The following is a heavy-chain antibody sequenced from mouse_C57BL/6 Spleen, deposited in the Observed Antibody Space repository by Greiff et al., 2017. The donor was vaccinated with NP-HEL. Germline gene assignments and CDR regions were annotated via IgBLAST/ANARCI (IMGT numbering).Heavy chain of an antibody. CDR1: GYSITSGYY. D-gene: IGHD2-5*01. CDR2: ISYDGSN. J-gene: IGHJ1*03. Sequence: EVQLVESGPGLVKPSQSLSLTCSVTGYSITSGYYWNWIRQFPGNKLEWMGYISYDGSNNYNPSLKNRISITRDTSKNQFFLKLNSVTTEDTATYYCARVDYSNYDWYFDVWGTGTTVTVSS. CDR3: ARVDYSNYDWYFDV. V-gene: IGHV3-6*01.